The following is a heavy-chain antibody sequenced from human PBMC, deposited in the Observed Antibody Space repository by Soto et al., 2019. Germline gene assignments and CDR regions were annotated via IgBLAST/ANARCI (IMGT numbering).Heavy chain of an antibody. V-gene: IGHV1-2*04. J-gene: IGHJ6*02. Sequence: ASVKVSCKASGYTFTGYYMHWVRQAPGQGLEWMGWINPNSGGTNYAQKFQGWVTMTRDTSISTAYMELSRLRSDDTAVYYCARDGYSSSWASYYYYGMDVWGQGTTVTVSS. D-gene: IGHD6-13*01. CDR1: GYTFTGYY. CDR2: INPNSGGT. CDR3: ARDGYSSSWASYYYYGMDV.